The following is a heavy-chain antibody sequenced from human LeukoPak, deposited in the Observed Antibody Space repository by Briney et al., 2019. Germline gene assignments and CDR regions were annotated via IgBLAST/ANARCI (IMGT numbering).Heavy chain of an antibody. CDR3: ARGEWLGKAFDI. V-gene: IGHV1-8*01. J-gene: IGHJ3*02. D-gene: IGHD5-12*01. CDR2: MNPNSGNT. CDR1: VYTFTSYD. Sequence: ASVKVSCKASVYTFTSYDINWVRQATGQGLEWMGWMNPNSGNTGYAQKFQGRVTMTRNTSISTAYMELSSLRSEDTAVYYCARGEWLGKAFDIWGQGTMVTVSS.